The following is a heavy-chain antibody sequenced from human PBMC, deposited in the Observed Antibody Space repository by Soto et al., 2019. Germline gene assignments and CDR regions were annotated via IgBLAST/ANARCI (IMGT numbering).Heavy chain of an antibody. J-gene: IGHJ4*02. CDR3: SKGVSPYTPLALFDY. CDR1: GFTFSSYA. Sequence: EVQLLESGGGLVRPGGSLRLSCAASGFTFSSYAMSWVRQAPGKGLEWVSTISGSDGRTYSTDSVKGRFTISRDNSRNTAYLQMNSLRVEDTAVYYCSKGVSPYTPLALFDYWGRGTLVTVSS. CDR2: ISGSDGRT. D-gene: IGHD5-18*01. V-gene: IGHV3-23*01.